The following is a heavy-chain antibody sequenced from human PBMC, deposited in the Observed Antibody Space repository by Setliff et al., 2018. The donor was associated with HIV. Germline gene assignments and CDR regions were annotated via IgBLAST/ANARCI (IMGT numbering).Heavy chain of an antibody. D-gene: IGHD3-9*01. CDR2: IKPDGSDK. Sequence: LRLSCAASGFTFSAYWMSWVRQAPGKGLERVANIKPDGSDKCYVDSVKGRFTISRDNAKNSLYLQMNSLRAEDTAVYYCARNGDYDVLTGYYNFGVATLDYWGQGALVTVSS. CDR1: GFTFSAYW. CDR3: ARNGDYDVLTGYYNFGVATLDY. V-gene: IGHV3-7*01. J-gene: IGHJ4*02.